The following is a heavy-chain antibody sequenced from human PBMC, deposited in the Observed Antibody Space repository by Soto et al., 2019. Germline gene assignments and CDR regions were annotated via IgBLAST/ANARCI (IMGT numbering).Heavy chain of an antibody. CDR2: IYYSGST. V-gene: IGHV4-61*01. CDR1: GGSVSSGSYY. D-gene: IGHD6-13*01. J-gene: IGHJ6*02. Sequence: SETLSLTCTVSGGSVSSGSYYWSWIRQPPGKGLEWIGYIYYSGSTNYNPSLKSRVTISVDTSKNQFSLKLSSVTAADTAVYYCAREVAAAGTDYYYGMDVWGQGTTVTVSS. CDR3: AREVAAAGTDYYYGMDV.